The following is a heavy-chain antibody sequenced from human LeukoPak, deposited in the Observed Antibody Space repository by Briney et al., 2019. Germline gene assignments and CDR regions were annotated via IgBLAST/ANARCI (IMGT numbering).Heavy chain of an antibody. D-gene: IGHD6-13*01. V-gene: IGHV4-61*01. Sequence: SETLSLTCTVSGGSVSSGSYFWSWIRQPPGKGLEWIGYIYYSGSTNYNPSLKSRVIMSVDTSRTQFSLKLKSVTAADTAVYYCARDSLYSSNYYTPYDTWGQRILVTVSS. CDR1: GGSVSSGSYF. CDR2: IYYSGST. J-gene: IGHJ5*02. CDR3: ARDSLYSSNYYTPYDT.